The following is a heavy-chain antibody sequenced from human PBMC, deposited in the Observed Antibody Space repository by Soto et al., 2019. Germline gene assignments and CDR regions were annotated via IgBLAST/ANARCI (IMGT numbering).Heavy chain of an antibody. CDR1: GFSLITSGVG. CDR2: IYWNDDK. J-gene: IGHJ4*02. Sequence: QITLKESGPTLVKPTQTLTLTCTCSGFSLITSGVGVGWIRQPPGKALERLALIYWNDDKRYSPSLKSRLTITKATSKNQGVLTRTNRDPVDTATYYCAHKLGIYYDSSGYYYFAYCGQGTLVTVS. D-gene: IGHD3-22*01. V-gene: IGHV2-5*01. CDR3: AHKLGIYYDSSGYYYFAY.